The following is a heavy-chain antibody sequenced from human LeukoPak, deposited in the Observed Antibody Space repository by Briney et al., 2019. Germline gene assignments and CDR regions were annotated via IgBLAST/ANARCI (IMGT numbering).Heavy chain of an antibody. CDR1: GFTFSSYA. CDR2: ISGSGGST. Sequence: GGSLRLSCAASGFTFSSYAMSWVRQAPGKGLEWVSAISGSGGSTYYADSVKGRFTISRDNSNNTLYLQLNNLRAEDTAVYYCAKDRAVAGTHWFDPWGQGALVTVSS. CDR3: AKDRAVAGTHWFDP. D-gene: IGHD6-19*01. V-gene: IGHV3-23*01. J-gene: IGHJ5*02.